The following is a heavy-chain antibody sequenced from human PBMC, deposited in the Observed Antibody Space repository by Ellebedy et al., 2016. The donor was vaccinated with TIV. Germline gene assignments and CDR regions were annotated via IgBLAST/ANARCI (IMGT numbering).Heavy chain of an antibody. J-gene: IGHJ4*02. CDR3: AKNSIPLHPRGSDY. CDR2: IIPILGTA. D-gene: IGHD2-21*01. V-gene: IGHV1-69*10. Sequence: ASVKVSCKASGGTFSSYAISWVRQAPGQGLEWMGGIIPILGTANYAQNFQGRVTITADKSTNTAYMELSSLTSDDTAVYYCAKNSIPLHPRGSDYWGQGTLVTVSS. CDR1: GGTFSSYA.